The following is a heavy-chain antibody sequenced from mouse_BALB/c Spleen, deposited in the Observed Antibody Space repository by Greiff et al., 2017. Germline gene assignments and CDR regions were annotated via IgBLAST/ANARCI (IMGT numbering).Heavy chain of an antibody. Sequence: VQLKESGPSLVKPSQTLSLTCSVTGDSITSGYWNWIRKFPGNKLEYMGYISYSGSTYYNPSLKSRISITRDTSKNQYYLQLNSVTTEDTATYYCARCHTVVDWYFDVWGAGTTVTVSS. CDR3: ARCHTVVDWYFDV. V-gene: IGHV3-8*02. J-gene: IGHJ1*01. CDR2: ISYSGST. D-gene: IGHD1-1*01. CDR1: GDSITSGY.